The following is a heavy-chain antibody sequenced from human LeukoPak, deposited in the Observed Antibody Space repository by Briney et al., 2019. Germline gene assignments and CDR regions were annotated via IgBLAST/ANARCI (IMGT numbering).Heavy chain of an antibody. CDR2: IYSSGTT. J-gene: IGHJ5*02. CDR1: GGSISSYY. V-gene: IGHV4-4*07. CDR3: ARHRPGERRFDP. D-gene: IGHD3-16*01. Sequence: SSETLSLTCTVSGGSISSYYWSWIRQPAGKGLEWIGRIYSSGTTNYNPSLESRVTISVDTSKNLFSLKFTSVTAADTAVYYCARHRPGERRFDPWGQGTLVTVSS.